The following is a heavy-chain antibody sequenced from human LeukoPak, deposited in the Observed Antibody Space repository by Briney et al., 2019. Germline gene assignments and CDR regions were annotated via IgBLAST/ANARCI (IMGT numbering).Heavy chain of an antibody. J-gene: IGHJ4*02. CDR2: IDSDGVT. CDR3: ARENLEYGDYAIDY. D-gene: IGHD4-17*01. Sequence: GGSLRLSCAASGFIFTKYDMHWVRHVTGRGLEWVSGIDSDGVTYYSDSVKGRFTMSRENGENSVYLQLNSLRAGDTAVYFCARENLEYGDYAIDYWGQGILVTVSS. V-gene: IGHV3-13*01. CDR1: GFIFTKYD.